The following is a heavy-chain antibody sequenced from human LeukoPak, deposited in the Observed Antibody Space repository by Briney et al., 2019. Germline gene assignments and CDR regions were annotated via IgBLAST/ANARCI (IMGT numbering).Heavy chain of an antibody. V-gene: IGHV4-39*01. D-gene: IGHD3-22*01. CDR2: IYYSGST. CDR1: GVSISSSSYY. CDR3: ARRGYDSSGYYYAY. J-gene: IGHJ4*02. Sequence: TSSETLSLTCTVSGVSISSSSYYWGWIRQPPGKGLEWVGSIYYSGSTYYNPSLKSRVTISVDTSKNQFSLKLSSVTAADTAVYYCARRGYDSSGYYYAYWGQGTLVTVSS.